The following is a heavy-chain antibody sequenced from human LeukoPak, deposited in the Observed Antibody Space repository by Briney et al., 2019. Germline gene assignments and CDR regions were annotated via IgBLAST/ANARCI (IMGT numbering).Heavy chain of an antibody. CDR3: VKDNANYYDSSFAFDI. J-gene: IGHJ3*02. CDR1: GFTFSSYG. V-gene: IGHV3-33*06. CDR2: IWYDGSNK. Sequence: GRSLRLSCAASGFTFSSYGMHWVRQAPGKGLEWVAVIWYDGSNKYYADSVKGRFTISRDNSKNTLYLQMNSLRAEDTAVYYCVKDNANYYDSSFAFDIWGQGTMVTVSS. D-gene: IGHD3-22*01.